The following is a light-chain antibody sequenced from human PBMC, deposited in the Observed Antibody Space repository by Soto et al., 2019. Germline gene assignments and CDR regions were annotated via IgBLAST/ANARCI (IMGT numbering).Light chain of an antibody. Sequence: DIQLTQSPSFLSASVGDRVTITCRASQGISSYLAWYQQKPGKAPKLLIYAATTLQSGVPSRFSGSGSGTEFTLTVSSLQPEDFATYYCQQLNSFPLTLGGGTKVEIK. J-gene: IGKJ4*01. CDR2: AAT. CDR1: QGISSY. V-gene: IGKV1-9*01. CDR3: QQLNSFPLT.